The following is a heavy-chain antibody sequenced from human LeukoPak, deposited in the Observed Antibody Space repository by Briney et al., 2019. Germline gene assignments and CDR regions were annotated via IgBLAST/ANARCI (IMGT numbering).Heavy chain of an antibody. Sequence: PGGSLRLSCAASGFTFSSYGMHWVRQAPGKGLEWVAVIWYDGSNKYYADSVKGRFTISRDNSKNTLYLQMNSLRAEDTAVYYCARGSKRSRSSGWYKGDFDYWGQGTLVTVSS. J-gene: IGHJ4*02. CDR2: IWYDGSNK. D-gene: IGHD6-19*01. CDR3: ARGSKRSRSSGWYKGDFDY. V-gene: IGHV3-33*08. CDR1: GFTFSSYG.